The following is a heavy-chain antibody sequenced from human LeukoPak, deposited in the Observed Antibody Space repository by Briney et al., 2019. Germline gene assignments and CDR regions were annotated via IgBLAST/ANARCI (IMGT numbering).Heavy chain of an antibody. V-gene: IGHV3-53*01. CDR2: IYSSGDA. J-gene: IGHJ4*02. Sequence: GGSLRLSCAASGFSVSSKYMSWVRQTPGKGLQWVALIYSSGDAYTPDSVKGRFTISRDDSENTLYLQMDSLRAEDTAVYYCATGYYFGSGSYGYLDYWGQGTLVTVSS. D-gene: IGHD3-10*01. CDR3: ATGYYFGSGSYGYLDY. CDR1: GFSVSSKY.